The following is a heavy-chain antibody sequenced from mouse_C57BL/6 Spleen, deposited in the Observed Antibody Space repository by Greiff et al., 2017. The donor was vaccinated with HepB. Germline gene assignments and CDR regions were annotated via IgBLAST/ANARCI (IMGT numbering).Heavy chain of an antibody. CDR2: IDPNSGGT. CDR1: GYTFTSYW. D-gene: IGHD2-1*01. Sequence: VQLQQSGAELVKPGASVKLSCKASGYTFTSYWMHWVKQRPGRGLGWIGRIDPNSGGTKYNEKFKSKATLTVDKPSSTAYMQLSSLTSEDSAVYYCARSGGNSWFAYWGQGTLVTVSA. J-gene: IGHJ3*01. V-gene: IGHV1-72*01. CDR3: ARSGGNSWFAY.